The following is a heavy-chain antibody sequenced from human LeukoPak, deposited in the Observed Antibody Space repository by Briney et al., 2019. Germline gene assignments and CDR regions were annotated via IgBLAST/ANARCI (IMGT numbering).Heavy chain of an antibody. D-gene: IGHD3-22*01. CDR2: ISSSSSYI. Sequence: PGGSLRLSCAASGFTFSSYSMNWVRQAPGKGLEWVSSISSSSSYIYYADSVKGRFTISRDNAKNSLYLQMSSLRAEDTAVYYCARDWRYYYDSSGPPWGQGTLVTVSS. J-gene: IGHJ5*02. V-gene: IGHV3-21*01. CDR3: ARDWRYYYDSSGPP. CDR1: GFTFSSYS.